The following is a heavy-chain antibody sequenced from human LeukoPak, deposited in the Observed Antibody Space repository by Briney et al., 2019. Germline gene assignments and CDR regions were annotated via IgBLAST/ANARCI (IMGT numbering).Heavy chain of an antibody. Sequence: SETLSLTCTVSGGSISSYYWSWIRQPPGKGLEWIGYIYYSGSTNYNPSLKSRVTISVDTSKNQFSLKLSSVTAADTAVYYCASHTALIGDAFDIWGQGTMVTVSS. CDR2: IYYSGST. V-gene: IGHV4-59*08. D-gene: IGHD3-22*01. CDR3: ASHTALIGDAFDI. J-gene: IGHJ3*02. CDR1: GGSISSYY.